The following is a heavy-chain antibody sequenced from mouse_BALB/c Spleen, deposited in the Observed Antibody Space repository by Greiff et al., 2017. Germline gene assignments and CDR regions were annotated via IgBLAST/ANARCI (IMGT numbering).Heavy chain of an antibody. CDR2: INPGSGGT. CDR3: ARDGTPFDY. Sequence: VQLQQSGAELVRPGTSVKVSCKASGYAFTNYLIEWVKQRPGQGLEWIGVINPGSGGTNYNEKFKGKATPTADKSSSTAYMQLSSLTSDDSAVYFCARDGTPFDYWGQGTTLTVSS. V-gene: IGHV1-54*01. J-gene: IGHJ2*01. CDR1: GYAFTNYL. D-gene: IGHD2-1*01.